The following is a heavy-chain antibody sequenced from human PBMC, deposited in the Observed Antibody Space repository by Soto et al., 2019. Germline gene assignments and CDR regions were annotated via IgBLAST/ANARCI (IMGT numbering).Heavy chain of an antibody. CDR3: AIDFLRGSWPKYSQH. CDR2: ISSSSSYI. Sequence: EVQLVESGGGLVKPGGSLRLSCAASGFTFSSYSMNWVRQAPGKGLEWVSSISSSSSYIYYAASVKGRFTISRDNAENSLYLQMNSLRAEDTAVYYCAIDFLRGSWPKYSQHWGQGTLVTVSS. V-gene: IGHV3-21*01. J-gene: IGHJ1*01. D-gene: IGHD6-13*01. CDR1: GFTFSSYS.